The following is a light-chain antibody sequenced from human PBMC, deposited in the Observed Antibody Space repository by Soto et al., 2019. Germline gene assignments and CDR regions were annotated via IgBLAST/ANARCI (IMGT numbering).Light chain of an antibody. CDR2: KAS. V-gene: IGKV1-5*03. CDR1: QSISSW. CDR3: QQYNSYPYT. J-gene: IGKJ2*01. Sequence: DIQITQSPSTLSASVGDRVTITCRASQSISSWLAWYQQKPGKAPKLLIYKASSLESGVPSRFSGSGSGTEFTLTISSLQPVDFATYYCQQYNSYPYTFGQGTKLEIK.